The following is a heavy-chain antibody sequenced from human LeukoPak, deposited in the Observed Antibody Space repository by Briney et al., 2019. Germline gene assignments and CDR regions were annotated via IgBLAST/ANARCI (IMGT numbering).Heavy chain of an antibody. J-gene: IGHJ5*02. V-gene: IGHV4-59*01. CDR1: GGSISSYY. CDR3: ARGIYEYYDFWSGYYWFDP. Sequence: SETLSLTCTVSGGSISSYYWSWIRQPPRKGLEWIGYIYYSGSTNYNPSLKSRVTISVDTSKNQFSLKLSSATAADTAVYYCARGIYEYYDFWSGYYWFDPWGQGTLVTVSS. CDR2: IYYSGST. D-gene: IGHD3-3*01.